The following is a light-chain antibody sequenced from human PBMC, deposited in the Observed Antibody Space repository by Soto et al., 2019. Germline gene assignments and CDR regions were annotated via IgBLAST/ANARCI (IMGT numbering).Light chain of an antibody. CDR3: QQFNSSLFT. J-gene: IGKJ4*01. V-gene: IGKV1-9*01. Sequence: DIQLTQSPSFLSASVGDRLTITCRASQDIRSSLAWYQQKPAKAPNLLIYTVSTLQSGVSPRFSGSRSGTEFTLTISRLQPEEFATYYCQQFNSSLFTFGGGTKVEI. CDR1: QDIRSS. CDR2: TVS.